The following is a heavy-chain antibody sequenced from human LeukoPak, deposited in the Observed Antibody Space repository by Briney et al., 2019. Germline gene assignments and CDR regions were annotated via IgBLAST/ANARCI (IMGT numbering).Heavy chain of an antibody. Sequence: SETLSLTCTVSGLSISSYYWSWLRQPPGKGLEWIGYIYYSGSTNYNPSLKSRVTISVDKSKNQFSPKLSSVTAADTAVYYCARHLFGNGYYPDYWGQGTLVTVSS. D-gene: IGHD3-22*01. V-gene: IGHV4-59*08. J-gene: IGHJ4*02. CDR1: GLSISSYY. CDR3: ARHLFGNGYYPDY. CDR2: IYYSGST.